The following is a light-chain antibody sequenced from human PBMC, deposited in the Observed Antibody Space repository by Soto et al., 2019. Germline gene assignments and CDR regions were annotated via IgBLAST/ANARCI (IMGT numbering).Light chain of an antibody. J-gene: IGKJ1*01. CDR1: QSISSW. CDR3: QQYNSYSLT. Sequence: EIQMTQSPSTLSASVGDRVTITCRASQSISSWLAWYQQKPGKAPKLLMYDASSLESGVPSRFSGSGSGTEFTLTISSLQPDDFATYYCQQYNSYSLTFGQGTKVDIK. CDR2: DAS. V-gene: IGKV1-5*01.